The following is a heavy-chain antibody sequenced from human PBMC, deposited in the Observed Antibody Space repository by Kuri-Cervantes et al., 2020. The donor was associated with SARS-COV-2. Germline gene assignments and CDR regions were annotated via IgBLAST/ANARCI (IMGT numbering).Heavy chain of an antibody. CDR2: INPDGSYT. CDR1: GFTFSGHW. D-gene: IGHD1-1*01. J-gene: IGHJ4*02. Sequence: LSLTCAASGFTFSGHWIHWVRQAPGKGLVWVSRINPDGSYTNNADSVKGRFALSRDNAKNTLFLQMNSLRAEDTAVYYCVRDGDHWNFDYWGQGTLVTVSS. CDR3: VRDGDHWNFDY. V-gene: IGHV3-74*01.